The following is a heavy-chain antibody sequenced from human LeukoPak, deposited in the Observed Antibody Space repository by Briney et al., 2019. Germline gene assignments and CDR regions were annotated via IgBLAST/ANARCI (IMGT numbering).Heavy chain of an antibody. D-gene: IGHD6-19*01. CDR2: ISSSSSYI. CDR3: ARDPSGMAVAGPDGNYYFDY. Sequence: GGSLRLSCAASGFTFSSYSMTWVRQAPGKGLEWVSSISSSSSYIYDADSVKGRFTISRDNAKNSLYLQMNSLRAEDTAVYYCARDPSGMAVAGPDGNYYFDYWGQGTLVTVSS. J-gene: IGHJ4*02. CDR1: GFTFSSYS. V-gene: IGHV3-21*01.